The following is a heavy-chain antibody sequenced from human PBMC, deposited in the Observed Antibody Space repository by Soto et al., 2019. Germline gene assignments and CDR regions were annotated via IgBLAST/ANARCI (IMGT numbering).Heavy chain of an antibody. CDR1: GGSISSYY. CDR2: IYYSGST. Sequence: SETLSLTCTVSGGSISSYYWSWIRQPPGKGLEWIGYIYYSGSTNYNPSLKSRVTISVDTSKNQFSLKLSSVTAADTAVYYCARSSRGYSYGALDYWGQGTLVTVSS. J-gene: IGHJ4*02. V-gene: IGHV4-59*01. CDR3: ARSSRGYSYGALDY. D-gene: IGHD5-18*01.